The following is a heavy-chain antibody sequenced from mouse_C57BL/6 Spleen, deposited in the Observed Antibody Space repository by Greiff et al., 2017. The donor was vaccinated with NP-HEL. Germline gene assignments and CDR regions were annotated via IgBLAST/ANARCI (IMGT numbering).Heavy chain of an antibody. J-gene: IGHJ2*01. Sequence: DVKLVESGPELVKPGASVKISCKASGYSFTGYYMNWVKQSPEKSLEWIGEINPSTGGTTYNQKFKAKATLTVDKSSSTAYMQLKSLTSEDSAVYYCARSPSDYWGQGTTLTVSS. V-gene: IGHV1-42*01. CDR3: ARSPSDY. CDR2: INPSTGGT. CDR1: GYSFTGYY.